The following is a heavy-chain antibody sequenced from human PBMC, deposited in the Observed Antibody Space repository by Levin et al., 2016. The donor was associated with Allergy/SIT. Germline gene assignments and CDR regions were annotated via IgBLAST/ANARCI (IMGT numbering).Heavy chain of an antibody. Sequence: WIRQPPGKGLEWIGEINHSGSTNYNPSLKSRVTISVDTSKNQFSLKLSSVTAADAAVYYCARRTTSSQRLDYWGQGNLVTVSS. CDR3: ARRTTSSQRLDY. V-gene: IGHV4-34*01. CDR2: INHSGST. D-gene: IGHD6-6*01. J-gene: IGHJ4*02.